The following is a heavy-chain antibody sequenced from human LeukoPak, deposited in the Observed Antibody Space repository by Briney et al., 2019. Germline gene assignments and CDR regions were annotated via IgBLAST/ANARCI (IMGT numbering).Heavy chain of an antibody. V-gene: IGHV3-30*02. CDR2: IRYDGNNK. CDR1: GFSFSNYD. J-gene: IGHJ4*02. D-gene: IGHD7-27*01. CDR3: AKGGSLGFDY. Sequence: GGSLRLSCAASGFSFSNYDMHWVRQAPGKGLEWVAVIRYDGNNKYSADSVKGRFTIPRDNSKNTLFLQMNTLRAEDTAVYYCAKGGSLGFDYWGQGTLVTVSS.